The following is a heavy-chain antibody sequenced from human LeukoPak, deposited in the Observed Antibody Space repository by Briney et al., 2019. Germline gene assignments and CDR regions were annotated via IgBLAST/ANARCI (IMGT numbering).Heavy chain of an antibody. CDR2: INQDGSEK. CDR3: ARDQGIAAAGHVGYDFDY. CDR1: GFIFSNYW. D-gene: IGHD6-13*01. Sequence: GGSLRLSCAASGFIFSNYWMIWVRQAPGKGLEWVANINQDGSEKYYVDSVKGRFTISRDNAKNSLYLQMNSLRAEDTAVYYCARDQGIAAAGHVGYDFDYWGQGTLVTVSS. J-gene: IGHJ4*02. V-gene: IGHV3-7*01.